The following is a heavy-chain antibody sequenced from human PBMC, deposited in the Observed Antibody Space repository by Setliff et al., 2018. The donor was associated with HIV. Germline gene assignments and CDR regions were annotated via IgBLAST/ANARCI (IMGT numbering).Heavy chain of an antibody. J-gene: IGHJ3*02. Sequence: PSETLSLTCTVSGGSISSGGYYWSWIRHQPGRGLEWIGNIYYNGITHYNPSLKSRLSISIDTSKNQFYLQLNSVTAADTSVFYCAREIVRVALDIWGPGTAVTVSS. V-gene: IGHV4-31*03. CDR3: AREIVRVALDI. CDR1: GGSISSGGYY. CDR2: IYYNGIT. D-gene: IGHD3-16*02.